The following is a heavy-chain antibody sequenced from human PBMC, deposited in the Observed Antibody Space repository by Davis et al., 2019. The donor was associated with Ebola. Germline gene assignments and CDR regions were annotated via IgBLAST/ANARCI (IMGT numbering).Heavy chain of an antibody. V-gene: IGHV3-9*01. CDR1: GFTFDDYA. CDR2: ISWNSGSI. CDR3: ARAADSSGYFPHF. Sequence: SLKISCAASGFTFDDYAMHWVRQAPGKGLEWVSGISWNSGSIGYADSVKGRFTISRDNSKNTLYLEMSSLRAEDTAVYFCARAADSSGYFPHFWGQGTLVIVSS. J-gene: IGHJ4*02. D-gene: IGHD3-22*01.